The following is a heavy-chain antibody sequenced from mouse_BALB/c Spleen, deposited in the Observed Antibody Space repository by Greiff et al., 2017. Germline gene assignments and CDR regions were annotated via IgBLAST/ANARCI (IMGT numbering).Heavy chain of an antibody. D-gene: IGHD2-4*01. J-gene: IGHJ3*01. CDR1: GFNIKDYY. CDR2: IDPENGDT. Sequence: VQLQQSGAELVRSGASVKLSCTASGFNIKDYYMHWVKQRPEQGLEWIGWIDPENGDTEYAPKFQGKATMTADTSSNTAYLQLSSLTSEDTAVYYCNEIYYDYEGGFAYWGQGTLVTVSA. CDR3: NEIYYDYEGGFAY. V-gene: IGHV14-4*02.